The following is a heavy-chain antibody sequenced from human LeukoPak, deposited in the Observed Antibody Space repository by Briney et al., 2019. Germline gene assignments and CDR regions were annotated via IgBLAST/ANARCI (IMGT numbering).Heavy chain of an antibody. Sequence: ASVTVSCTASGYTGTDYNMHCVRQAPGQPLEWMVWIIRKSGGRSYAQRFQGRVAMTRDTSISTAYMELSRLRSGDTAVYSCATGERLVPAAMWFDYWGQGTLVTVSS. J-gene: IGHJ4*02. CDR1: GYTGTDYN. CDR3: ATGERLVPAAMWFDY. V-gene: IGHV1-2*02. CDR2: IIRKSGGR. D-gene: IGHD2-2*01.